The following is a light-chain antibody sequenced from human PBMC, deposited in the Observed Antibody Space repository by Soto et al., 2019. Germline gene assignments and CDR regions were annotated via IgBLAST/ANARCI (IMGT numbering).Light chain of an antibody. V-gene: IGKV3-15*01. CDR3: QQYNNWPPKT. CDR2: GAS. CDR1: QSVSSN. Sequence: EIVMTQSPATLSVSPGERATLSCRASQSVSSNLAWYQQKPGQAPRLLIHGASTRATGIPARFSGSGSGTEFHLTISRLQSEDFAVYYCQQYNNWPPKTFGQGTKVEIK. J-gene: IGKJ1*01.